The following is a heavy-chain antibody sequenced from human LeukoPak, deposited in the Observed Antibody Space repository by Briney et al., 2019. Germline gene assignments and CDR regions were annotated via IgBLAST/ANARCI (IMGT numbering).Heavy chain of an antibody. D-gene: IGHD5-12*01. CDR1: GFTFSSYA. J-gene: IGHJ4*02. V-gene: IGHV3-23*01. Sequence: GGSLRLSCAASGFTFSSYAMSWVRQAPGKGLEWVSAISGSGGSTYYADSVKGRFTISRDNSKNTLYLQMNSLRAEDTAVYCCAKVTYSGYDRRFDYWGQGTLVTVSS. CDR3: AKVTYSGYDRRFDY. CDR2: ISGSGGST.